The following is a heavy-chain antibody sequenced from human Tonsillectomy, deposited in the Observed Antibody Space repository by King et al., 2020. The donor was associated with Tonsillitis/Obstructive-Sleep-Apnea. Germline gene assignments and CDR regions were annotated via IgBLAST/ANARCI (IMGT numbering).Heavy chain of an antibody. J-gene: IGHJ4*02. CDR1: GGSVTSGSYY. V-gene: IGHV4-61*01. CDR3: TGASDGYNLRFDY. CDR2: IYSSGST. Sequence: QLQESGPRLVKPSETLSLTCTVSGGSVTSGSYYWSWIRQPPGEGLEWIGYIYSSGSTNYNPSLESRVTISVDTSKNQFSLKLSSVTAADTAVDYCTGASDGYNLRFDYWGQGTLVTVSS. D-gene: IGHD5-24*01.